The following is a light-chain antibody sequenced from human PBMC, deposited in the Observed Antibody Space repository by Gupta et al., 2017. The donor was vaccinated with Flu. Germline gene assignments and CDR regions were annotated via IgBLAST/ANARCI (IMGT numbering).Light chain of an antibody. V-gene: IGLV3-1*01. CDR2: QDS. CDR3: HTWDNSIGV. J-gene: IGLJ3*02. CDR1: KLGNKY. Sequence: SYELTQPPSVSVSPGQTASIACSGDKLGNKYVCWYRQKPGQSPTLVLFQDSKRPSGIPERFTGSNSGTTATLTITGAQAVDDDDYYCHTWDNSIGVFGGGTKLTVL.